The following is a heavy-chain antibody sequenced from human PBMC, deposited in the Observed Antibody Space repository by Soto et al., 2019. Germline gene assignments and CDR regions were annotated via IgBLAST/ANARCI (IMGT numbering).Heavy chain of an antibody. J-gene: IGHJ6*02. CDR2: ISAYNGNT. V-gene: IGHV1-18*01. CDR3: ASEGPAPYYYSGMHV. CDR1: GYSFTTYG. Sequence: QVQLVRSGGEVKKPGASVKVSCKTSGYSFTTYGISWVRQAAGQGVEWMGWISAYNGNTNYAQKLQDTVTMTTDTSTRTAYMELRSLRSDDTAVYYCASEGPAPYYYSGMHVWGQGSTVTVSS.